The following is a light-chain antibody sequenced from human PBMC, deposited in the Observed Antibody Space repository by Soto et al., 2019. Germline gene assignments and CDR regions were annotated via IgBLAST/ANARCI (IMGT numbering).Light chain of an antibody. CDR2: DTN. CDR3: FLSASGARV. V-gene: IGLV7-46*01. CDR1: TGAVTSGHY. J-gene: IGLJ3*02. Sequence: QAVVTQEPSLTVSPGGTVSLTCGSSTGAVTSGHYPYWFQQKPGQAPRTLIYDTNNRHSWTPARFSGSLLGGKAALTLSGAQPEDDADYYFFLSASGARVFGGGTKLTLL.